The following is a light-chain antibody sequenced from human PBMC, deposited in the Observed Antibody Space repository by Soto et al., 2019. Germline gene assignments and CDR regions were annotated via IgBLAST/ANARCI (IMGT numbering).Light chain of an antibody. J-gene: IGKJ1*01. CDR2: GAS. CDR3: QQYGSSPWT. CDR1: QSISSY. Sequence: LTQSPATLSVSPGQRVTLSCRASQSISSYLAWYQQKPGQAPRRLIYGASSRATGIPDRFSGSGSGTDFTLTISRLEPEDFAVYYCQQYGSSPWTFGQGTMVDI. V-gene: IGKV3-20*01.